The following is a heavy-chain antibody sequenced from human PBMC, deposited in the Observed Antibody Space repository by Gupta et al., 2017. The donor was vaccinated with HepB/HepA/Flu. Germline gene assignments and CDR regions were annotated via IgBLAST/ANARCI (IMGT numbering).Heavy chain of an antibody. CDR3: ARDPGADAAIDH. CDR2: IWHDGRSK. V-gene: IGHV3-33*01. J-gene: IGHJ5*02. Sequence: QVRLVESGVGVVQPGRALRLSCAASGFTFRDHGMHWVRQAPGKGLEWVAVIWHDGRSKSYADSVKGRFTISRDNSRNTLSLQMDSLRAEDTAVYYCARDPGADAAIDHWGQGTLVTVSS. D-gene: IGHD1-26*01. CDR1: GFTFRDHG.